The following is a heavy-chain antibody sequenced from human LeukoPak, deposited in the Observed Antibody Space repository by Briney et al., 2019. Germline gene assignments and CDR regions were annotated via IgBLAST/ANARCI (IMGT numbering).Heavy chain of an antibody. CDR2: ISWNSGSI. Sequence: GRSLRLSCAASGFTFDDYAMHWVRQAPGKGLEWVSGISWNSGSIGYADSVKGRFTISRDNAKNSLYLQMNSLRAEDTALYYCAKDGDTTVRGVITYFDYWGQGTLVTVSS. D-gene: IGHD3-10*01. CDR1: GFTFDDYA. CDR3: AKDGDTTVRGVITYFDY. J-gene: IGHJ4*02. V-gene: IGHV3-9*01.